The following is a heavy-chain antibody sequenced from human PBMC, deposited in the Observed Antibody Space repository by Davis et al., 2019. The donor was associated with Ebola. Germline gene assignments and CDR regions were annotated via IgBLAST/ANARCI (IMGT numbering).Heavy chain of an antibody. CDR1: GFTFSSYW. Sequence: GESLKISCAASGFTFSSYWMYWVRQGPGKGLVWVSSINSDGSGTNYADSVKGRFTISRDNAKNTLYLQMTSLRAEDTAVYYCARRFGSGSYYYYGMDVWGQGTTVTVSS. D-gene: IGHD3-10*01. CDR2: INSDGSGT. V-gene: IGHV3-74*01. CDR3: ARRFGSGSYYYYGMDV. J-gene: IGHJ6*02.